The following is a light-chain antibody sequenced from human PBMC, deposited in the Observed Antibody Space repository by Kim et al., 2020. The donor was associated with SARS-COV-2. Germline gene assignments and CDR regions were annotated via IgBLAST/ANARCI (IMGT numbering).Light chain of an antibody. Sequence: EIVMTQSPATLSVSPGERATLSCRASQSVSSNLAWYQQKPGQAPRLLIYGASTRATGIPARFSGSGSGTEFTLTISSLQSEDFAVYYCQQYNNWLGTFGRGTKLEIK. CDR3: QQYNNWLGT. V-gene: IGKV3-15*01. CDR2: GAS. J-gene: IGKJ2*01. CDR1: QSVSSN.